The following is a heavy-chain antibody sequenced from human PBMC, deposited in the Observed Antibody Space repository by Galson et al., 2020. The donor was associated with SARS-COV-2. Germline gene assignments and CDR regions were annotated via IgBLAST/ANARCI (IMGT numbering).Heavy chain of an antibody. Sequence: GGSLRLSCAASGFVFGSYWMSWVRQAPGKGLEWVANIKQDGSEKNYVDSVKGRFTISRDNAEKSLYLQMNSLRDEDTAFYYCARVGGRNSPLGLWGQGTQVTVSS. CDR2: IKQDGSEK. CDR3: ARVGGRNSPLGL. V-gene: IGHV3-7*01. J-gene: IGHJ4*02. D-gene: IGHD3-16*01. CDR1: GFVFGSYW.